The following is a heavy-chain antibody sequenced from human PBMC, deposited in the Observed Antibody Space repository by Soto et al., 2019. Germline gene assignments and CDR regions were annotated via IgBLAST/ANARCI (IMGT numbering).Heavy chain of an antibody. Sequence: QITLKESGPTLVKPTQTLTLTCTFSGFSLTTRGVGVAWIRQPPGGALEWLALIYWDDDKRYSPSLTKRVTITKDTSKNQVVLTMTNMDPVDTATYYCAYSQLDSHSSSWPDWGQGTLVTVSS. V-gene: IGHV2-5*02. J-gene: IGHJ4*02. CDR1: GFSLTTRGVG. CDR2: IYWDDDK. D-gene: IGHD2-15*01. CDR3: AYSQLDSHSSSWPD.